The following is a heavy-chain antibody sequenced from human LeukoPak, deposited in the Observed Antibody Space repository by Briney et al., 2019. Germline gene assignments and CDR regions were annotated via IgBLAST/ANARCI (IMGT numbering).Heavy chain of an antibody. Sequence: SETLSLTCTVSGGSISSSSYYWGWIRQPPGKGLEWIGSIYYSGSTYYNPSLKSRVTISVDTSKNQFSLKLSSVTAADTAVYYCARDRFDSSGYLDAFDIWGQGTMVTVSS. J-gene: IGHJ3*02. CDR3: ARDRFDSSGYLDAFDI. V-gene: IGHV4-39*07. D-gene: IGHD3-22*01. CDR1: GGSISSSSYY. CDR2: IYYSGST.